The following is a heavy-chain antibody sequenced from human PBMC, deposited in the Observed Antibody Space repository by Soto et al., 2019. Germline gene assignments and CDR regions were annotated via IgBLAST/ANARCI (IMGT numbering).Heavy chain of an antibody. J-gene: IGHJ6*02. CDR1: GFTFSSYA. V-gene: IGHV3-30-3*01. Sequence: GGSLRLSCAASGFTFSSYAMHWVRQAPGKGLEWVAVISYDGSNKYYADSVKGRFTISRDNSKNTLYLQMNSLRAEDTAVYYCARDPLWFGEPQVHYYYYYGMDVWGQGTMVTVSS. CDR3: ARDPLWFGEPQVHYYYYYGMDV. CDR2: ISYDGSNK. D-gene: IGHD3-10*01.